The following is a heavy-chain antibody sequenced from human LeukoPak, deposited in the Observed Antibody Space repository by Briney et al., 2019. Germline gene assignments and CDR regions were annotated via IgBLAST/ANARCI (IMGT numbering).Heavy chain of an antibody. CDR3: ARTGYYYGSGSLIDY. Sequence: SETLSLTCTVSGGSISSYYWSWIRQPAGKGLEWIGRIYASGSTNYNPSLKSRVTMSVDTSKNQFSLKLSSVTAADTAVYYCARTGYYYGSGSLIDYWGQGTLVTVSS. D-gene: IGHD3-10*01. CDR2: IYASGST. V-gene: IGHV4-4*07. J-gene: IGHJ4*02. CDR1: GGSISSYY.